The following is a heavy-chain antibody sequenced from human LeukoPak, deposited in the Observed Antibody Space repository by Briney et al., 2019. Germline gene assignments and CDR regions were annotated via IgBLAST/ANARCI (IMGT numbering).Heavy chain of an antibody. Sequence: VASVKVSCKVSGYTLTELSMHWVRQAPGKGLEWMGGFDPEDGETIYAQKFQGRVTMTEDTSTDTAYMELSSLRSEDTAVYYCATIAGTGWNYFDYWGQGTLVTVPS. J-gene: IGHJ4*02. CDR1: GYTLTELS. V-gene: IGHV1-24*01. D-gene: IGHD6-13*01. CDR2: FDPEDGET. CDR3: ATIAGTGWNYFDY.